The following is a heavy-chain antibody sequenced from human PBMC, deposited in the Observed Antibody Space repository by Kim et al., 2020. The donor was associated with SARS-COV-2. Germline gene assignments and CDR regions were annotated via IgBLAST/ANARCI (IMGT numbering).Heavy chain of an antibody. V-gene: IGHV4-59*09. Sequence: TNYNPSLKSRVTISVDTSKNQFSLKLSSVTAADTAVYYCARGRWRTYFDYWGQGTLVTVSS. CDR2: T. J-gene: IGHJ4*02. CDR3: ARGRWRTYFDY.